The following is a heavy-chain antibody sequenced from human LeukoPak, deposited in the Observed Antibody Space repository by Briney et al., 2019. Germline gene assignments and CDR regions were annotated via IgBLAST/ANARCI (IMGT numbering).Heavy chain of an antibody. Sequence: GGSLRLSCAASGFTFDDYALHWVRHAPGKGLEWVSGISWNSGSIGYADSVKGRFTISRDNAKNSLYLQMNSLRAEDTALYYCAKGAVIAAAGAFDYWGQGTLVTVSS. J-gene: IGHJ4*02. V-gene: IGHV3-9*01. CDR1: GFTFDDYA. CDR3: AKGAVIAAAGAFDY. CDR2: ISWNSGSI. D-gene: IGHD6-13*01.